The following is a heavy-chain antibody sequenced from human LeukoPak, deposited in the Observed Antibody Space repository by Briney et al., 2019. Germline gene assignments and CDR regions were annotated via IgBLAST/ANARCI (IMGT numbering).Heavy chain of an antibody. CDR3: AKASFYYDFWSGPFAS. CDR2: ISRRADST. V-gene: IGHV3-23*01. D-gene: IGHD3-3*01. J-gene: IGHJ4*02. Sequence: AGRSLRLSCATSGFNFTRYAMSWVRQAPGKGLEWVAAISRRADSTYYADSVKGRLTISRDNAKSSLFLQMNSLRAEDTAVYYCAKASFYYDFWSGPFASWGQGSLVVVSS. CDR1: GFNFTRYA.